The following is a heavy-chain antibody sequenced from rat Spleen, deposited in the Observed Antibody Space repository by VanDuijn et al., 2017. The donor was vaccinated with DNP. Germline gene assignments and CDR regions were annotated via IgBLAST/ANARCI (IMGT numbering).Heavy chain of an antibody. CDR3: ARRRGGYSDAMDA. CDR2: ISTSGGST. J-gene: IGHJ4*01. Sequence: EVQLVESGGGLVQPGRSLKLSCAASGFTFSNYDMAWVRQAPTKGLEWVASISTSGGSTYYRDSVKGRFTVSRDNAKSTLYLQMDSLRSEDTATYYCARRRGGYSDAMDAWGQGTSVTVSS. CDR1: GFTFSNYD. D-gene: IGHD1-11*01. V-gene: IGHV5-25*01.